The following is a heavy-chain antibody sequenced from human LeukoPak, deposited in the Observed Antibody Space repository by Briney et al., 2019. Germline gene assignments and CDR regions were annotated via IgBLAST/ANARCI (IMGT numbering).Heavy chain of an antibody. V-gene: IGHV3-23*01. CDR1: GFTFSSYA. D-gene: IGHD3-3*01. J-gene: IGHJ4*02. Sequence: GGSLRLSCAASGFTFSSYAMSWVRQAPGKGLEWVSAISGSGGSTYYADSVKGRFTISRDNSKNTLYLQMNSLRAEDTAIYYCSKVHDFWSGYLHYWGQGTLVTVSS. CDR2: ISGSGGST. CDR3: SKVHDFWSGYLHY.